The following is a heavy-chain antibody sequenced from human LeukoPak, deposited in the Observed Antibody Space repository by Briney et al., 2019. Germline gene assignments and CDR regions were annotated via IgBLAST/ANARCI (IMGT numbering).Heavy chain of an antibody. J-gene: IGHJ4*02. V-gene: IGHV3-7*01. CDR1: GFIFSTYW. D-gene: IGHD1-1*01. Sequence: GGSLRLSCAASGFIFSTYWMSCVRQAPGKGLEWVANINEDGSEKYYVDSVKGRFTISRDNAKISVYLQMNSPRAEDTAVYYCARGGQIGTVDYWGQGALVTVSS. CDR2: INEDGSEK. CDR3: ARGGQIGTVDY.